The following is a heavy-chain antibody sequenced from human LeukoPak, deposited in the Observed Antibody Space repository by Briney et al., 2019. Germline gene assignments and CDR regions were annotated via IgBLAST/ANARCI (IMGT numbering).Heavy chain of an antibody. CDR3: ARARLGGYDYGVDY. CDR1: GGSTSSSNYY. CDR2: IHYSGNT. Sequence: SETLSLTCTVSGGSTSSSNYYWGWIRQPPGKGLEWIGGIHYSGNTYYNPSLKSRVTISVDTSKNQFSLKLSSVTAADTAVYYCARARLGGYDYGVDYWGQGTLVTVSS. D-gene: IGHD5-12*01. V-gene: IGHV4-39*01. J-gene: IGHJ4*02.